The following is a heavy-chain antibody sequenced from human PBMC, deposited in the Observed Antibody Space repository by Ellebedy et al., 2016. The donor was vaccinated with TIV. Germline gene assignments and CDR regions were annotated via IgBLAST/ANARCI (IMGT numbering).Heavy chain of an antibody. J-gene: IGHJ4*02. CDR2: IYYSGST. Sequence: MPSETLSLTCTVSGDSISSYYWSWIRQPPGKGLEWIGFIYYSGSTNYNPSLKSRVTISVDTSHNQFSLELSSVTAADTAVYYCARGGASSKYFDYWGQGTLVTVSS. CDR3: ARGGASSKYFDY. V-gene: IGHV4-59*01. CDR1: GDSISSYY.